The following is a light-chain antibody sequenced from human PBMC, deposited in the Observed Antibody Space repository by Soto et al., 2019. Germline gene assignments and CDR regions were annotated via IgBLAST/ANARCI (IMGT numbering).Light chain of an antibody. CDR1: SSDVGGYNY. Sequence: QSALTQPPSASGSPGQSVTISYTGTSSDVGGYNYVSWYQQHPGKAPKLMIYEVSKRPSGVPDRFSGSKSGNTASLTVSGLQAEDEDDYYCSSYAGSNNLVVFGGGTKLTVL. J-gene: IGLJ2*01. CDR2: EVS. CDR3: SSYAGSNNLVV. V-gene: IGLV2-8*01.